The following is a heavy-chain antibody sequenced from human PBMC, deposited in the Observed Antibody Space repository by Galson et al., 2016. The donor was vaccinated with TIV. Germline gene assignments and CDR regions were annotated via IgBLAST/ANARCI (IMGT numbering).Heavy chain of an antibody. CDR2: IHNDNGDA. CDR1: GYTFSTYA. CDR3: ARGGYNYVTRRLFVDY. J-gene: IGHJ4*02. Sequence: SVKVSCKASGYTFSTYAKHWIRQAPGQRLQWMGCIHNDNGDAEFSQTFRGRVTITRDISARTAYLELSSLTSEDTAVYYCARGGYNYVTRRLFVDYWGQGTLVTVSS. D-gene: IGHD5-24*01. V-gene: IGHV1-3*04.